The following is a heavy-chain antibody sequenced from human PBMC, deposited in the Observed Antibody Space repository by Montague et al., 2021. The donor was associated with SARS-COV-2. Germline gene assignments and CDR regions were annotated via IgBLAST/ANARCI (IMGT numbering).Heavy chain of an antibody. CDR1: GFTFSSYA. D-gene: IGHD3-10*01. J-gene: IGHJ4*02. V-gene: IGHV3-30*04. Sequence: SLRLSCAASGFTFSSYAMHWVRQAPGKGLEWVAVISYDGSNKYYADSVKGRFTISRDNSKNTLYRQMNSLRAEDTAVYYCSGGLLWFGELGYWGQGTLVTVSS. CDR2: ISYDGSNK. CDR3: SGGLLWFGELGY.